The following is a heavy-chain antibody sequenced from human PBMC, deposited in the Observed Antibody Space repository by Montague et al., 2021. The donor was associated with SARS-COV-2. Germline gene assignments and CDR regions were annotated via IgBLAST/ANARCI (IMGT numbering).Heavy chain of an antibody. V-gene: IGHV4-38-2*02. Sequence: SGTLSLTCSVSGFSISSGYYWGWIRQTPGKGLEWIGSRYQNGATYYSPSLKRPVTILLDTSKNQFSLSLTSVTAADTAVYYCARSGVGIFDFSYFDSWGQGSLVIVSS. CDR2: RYQNGAT. CDR1: GFSISSGYY. J-gene: IGHJ4*02. CDR3: ARSGVGIFDFSYFDS. D-gene: IGHD3-3*01.